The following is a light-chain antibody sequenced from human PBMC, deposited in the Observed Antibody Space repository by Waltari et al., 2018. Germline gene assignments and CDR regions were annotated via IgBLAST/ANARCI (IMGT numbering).Light chain of an antibody. Sequence: DIQMTQSPSSLPASVGDRVTIPCRARQSISSYLNWYKQKPGKAPKLLIYAASSLQSGVPSRFSGSGSGTDFTLTISSLQPEDFATYYCQQSYSTPITFGQGTRLEIK. CDR2: AAS. J-gene: IGKJ5*01. V-gene: IGKV1-39*01. CDR3: QQSYSTPIT. CDR1: QSISSY.